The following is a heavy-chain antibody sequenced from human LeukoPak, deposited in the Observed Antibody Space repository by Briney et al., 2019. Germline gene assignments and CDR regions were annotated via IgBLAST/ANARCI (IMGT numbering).Heavy chain of an antibody. D-gene: IGHD3-22*01. CDR2: ISAYNANT. CDR1: GYTFTSYG. Sequence: ASVKVSCKASGYTFTSYGISWVRQAPGQGLEWMGWISAYNANTNYAQKLQGRVTMTTDTSTSTAYMELRSLRSDDTAVYYCARDPLFMYYDTSGLDYWGQGTLVTVSS. CDR3: ARDPLFMYYDTSGLDY. V-gene: IGHV1-18*01. J-gene: IGHJ4*02.